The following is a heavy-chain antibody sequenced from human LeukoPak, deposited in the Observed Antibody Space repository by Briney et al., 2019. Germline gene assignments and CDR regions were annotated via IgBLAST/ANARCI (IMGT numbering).Heavy chain of an antibody. V-gene: IGHV3-23*01. CDR3: AKDRSYGGNSEGCFDY. J-gene: IGHJ4*02. CDR1: GFTFSNYA. CDR2: ISGSGGST. D-gene: IGHD4-23*01. Sequence: GGSLRLSCAASGFTFSNYAMSWVRQAPGKGLEWVSPISGSGGSTYYADSVKGRFTISRDNSKNTVYLQMNSLRAEDTAVYYCAKDRSYGGNSEGCFDYWGQGTLVTVSS.